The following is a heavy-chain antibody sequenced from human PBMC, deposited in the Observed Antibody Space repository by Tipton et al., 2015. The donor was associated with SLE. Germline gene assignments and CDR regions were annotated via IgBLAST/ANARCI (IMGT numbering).Heavy chain of an antibody. D-gene: IGHD1-1*01. CDR3: ARDTTYKLDL. Sequence: LSLTCTVSAGSISRHYWSWIRQPPGKGLEWVSVIYSGGSSTYYADSVKGRVTISRDKSKNTLYLQMNNLRAEDTALYYCARDTTYKLDLWGRGTLVTVSS. V-gene: IGHV3-23*03. CDR1: AGSISRHY. J-gene: IGHJ2*01. CDR2: IYSGGSST.